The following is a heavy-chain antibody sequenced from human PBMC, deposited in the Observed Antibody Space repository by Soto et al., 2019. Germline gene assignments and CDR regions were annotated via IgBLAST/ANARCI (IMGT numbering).Heavy chain of an antibody. V-gene: IGHV4-30-2*01. CDR3: ARLTMVRGVIGYYFDY. D-gene: IGHD3-10*01. CDR1: GGSISSGAYS. Sequence: SETLSLTCAVSGGSISSGAYSWSWIRQPPGKGLQWIGYIYHSGSTYYNPSLKSRVTISVDRSKNQFSLKLSSVTAADTAVYYCARLTMVRGVIGYYFDYWGQGTLVTVSS. J-gene: IGHJ4*02. CDR2: IYHSGST.